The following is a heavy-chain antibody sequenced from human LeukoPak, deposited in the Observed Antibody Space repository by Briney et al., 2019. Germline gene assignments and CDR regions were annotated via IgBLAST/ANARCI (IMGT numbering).Heavy chain of an antibody. CDR1: GGSISSNGYY. J-gene: IGHJ4*02. CDR2: IYYSGGT. CDR3: ARVGLKWELPTYFDY. V-gene: IGHV4-39*07. D-gene: IGHD1-26*01. Sequence: PSETLSLTCTVSGGSISSNGYYWAWFRQPPGKGLEWIGSIYYSGGTYYNPSLKSRVTISIDTSKNQFSLKLSSVTAADTAVYYCARVGLKWELPTYFDYWGQGTLVTVSS.